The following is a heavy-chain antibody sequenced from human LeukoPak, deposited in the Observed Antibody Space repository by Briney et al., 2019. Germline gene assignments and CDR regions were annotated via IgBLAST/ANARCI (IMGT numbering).Heavy chain of an antibody. Sequence: SETLSLTCTVSGGSISSSFYYWGWIRQPPGKGLEWIGSIHYSGSTYYNPSLKSRVTISVDTSKNQFSLNLNSVTAADTAVYYCARVTVATVEFDYWGQGTLVTASS. V-gene: IGHV4-39*07. CDR3: ARVTVATVEFDY. CDR1: GGSISSSFYY. J-gene: IGHJ4*02. D-gene: IGHD5-12*01. CDR2: IHYSGST.